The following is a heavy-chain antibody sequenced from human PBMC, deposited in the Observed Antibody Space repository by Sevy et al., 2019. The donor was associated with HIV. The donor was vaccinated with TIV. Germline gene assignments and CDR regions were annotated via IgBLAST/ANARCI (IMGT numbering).Heavy chain of an antibody. CDR3: AREDGSYYYFDN. CDR2: INSDGSST. V-gene: IGHV3-74*01. D-gene: IGHD1-26*01. J-gene: IGHJ4*02. CDR1: GFTFNFYG. Sequence: GGSLRLSCAASGFTFNFYGMHWVRQAPGKGLVWVSRINSDGSSTNYADSVKGRFTISRDNAKNTLYLQMNSLRAEDTAVYYCAREDGSYYYFDNWGQGTLVTVSS.